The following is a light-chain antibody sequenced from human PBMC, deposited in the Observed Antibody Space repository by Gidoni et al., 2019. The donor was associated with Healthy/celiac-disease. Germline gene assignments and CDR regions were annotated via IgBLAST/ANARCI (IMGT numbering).Light chain of an antibody. Sequence: EIVMTQSPATLSGSPGERATVSCRASQSVSSNSAWYQQKPGQAPRLLISGASTRDTGIPARFSGSGSGTEFTLTISSLQSEDFAVYYCQQYNNWPPSSFGQGTKLEIK. CDR3: QQYNNWPPSS. CDR1: QSVSSN. CDR2: GAS. J-gene: IGKJ2*04. V-gene: IGKV3-15*01.